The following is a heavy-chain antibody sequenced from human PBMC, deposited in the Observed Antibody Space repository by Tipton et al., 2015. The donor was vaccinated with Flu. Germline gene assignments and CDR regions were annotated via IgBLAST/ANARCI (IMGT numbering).Heavy chain of an antibody. J-gene: IGHJ4*02. CDR1: GGSVNSGFYY. CDR3: ARDVAAVPAAIRD. D-gene: IGHD2-2*01. V-gene: IGHV4-61*01. Sequence: TLSLTCTVSGGSVNSGFYYWSWIRRPPGKALEWIGYIYYSGTTHYNPSLKSRVTISVDTSKTQLSLKLSSVTAADTAVYYCARDVAAVPAAIRDWGQGTLVTVSS. CDR2: IYYSGTT.